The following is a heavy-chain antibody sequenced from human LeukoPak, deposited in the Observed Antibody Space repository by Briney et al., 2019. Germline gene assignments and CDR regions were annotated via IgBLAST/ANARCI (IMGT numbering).Heavy chain of an antibody. CDR2: IYPGDSDT. V-gene: IGHV5-51*01. CDR3: ARQLYSSTSYNWFDP. J-gene: IGHJ5*02. D-gene: IGHD6-13*01. CDR1: GDSFTSYW. Sequence: GESLKISCKGSGDSFTSYWIGWVRQMPGKGLEWMGIIYPGDSDTRYSPSFQGQVTISADKSISTAYLQWSSLKASDTAMYYCARQLYSSTSYNWFDPWGQGTLVTVSS.